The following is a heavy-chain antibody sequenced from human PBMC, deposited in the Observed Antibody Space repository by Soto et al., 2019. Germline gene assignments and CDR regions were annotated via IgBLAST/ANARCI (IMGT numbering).Heavy chain of an antibody. J-gene: IGHJ5*02. CDR2: ISPIFGTA. CDR3: AKSLYCAAGSCYWIPDA. Sequence: VQLVQSGAEVQQPGSSVNVSCKASGGTFNSYAITWVRQAPGQGVEWLGGISPIFGTADYSQRFQGRVTISADESSNTVYMALSSLTSEDTAVYYCAKSLYCAAGSCYWIPDAWGQGTLVSVSS. V-gene: IGHV1-69*01. D-gene: IGHD2-8*02. CDR1: GGTFNSYA.